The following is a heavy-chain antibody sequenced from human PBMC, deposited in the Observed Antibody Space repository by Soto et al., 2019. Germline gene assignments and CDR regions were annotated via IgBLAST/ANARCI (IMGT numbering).Heavy chain of an antibody. CDR1: GYTFTGYY. Sequence: QVQLVQSGAEVKKPGASVKVSCKASGYTFTGYYIHWVRQAPGQGLEWMGWINPNSGGTYFAQKFQVRVTMTRDTSISTTYRELSRLRSDDTAVYYCARSREAGSHSNFDYWGQGTLVTVSS. CDR2: INPNSGGT. CDR3: ARSREAGSHSNFDY. D-gene: IGHD6-19*01. V-gene: IGHV1-2*02. J-gene: IGHJ4*02.